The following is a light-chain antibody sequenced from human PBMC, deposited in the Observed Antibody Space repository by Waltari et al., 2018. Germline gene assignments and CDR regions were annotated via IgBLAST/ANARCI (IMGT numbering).Light chain of an antibody. V-gene: IGLV1-40*01. J-gene: IGLJ2*01. Sequence: QRVTISCTGSSSNIGAGYDVHWYQQLPGTAPKFLIYGNSNRPSGVPDRFSGSKSGTSASLAITGLQAEDEADYYCQSYDSSLSGSVFGGGTKLTVL. CDR3: QSYDSSLSGSV. CDR1: SSNIGAGYD. CDR2: GNS.